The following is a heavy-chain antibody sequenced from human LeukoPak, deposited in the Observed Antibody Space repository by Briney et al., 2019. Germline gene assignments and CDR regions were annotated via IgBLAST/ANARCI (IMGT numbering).Heavy chain of an antibody. CDR2: IIPIFGTA. CDR1: GGTFSSYA. Sequence: SVKVSCKASGGTFSSYAISWVRQAPGQGLEWMGGIIPIFGTANYAQKFQGRVTITADESTSTAYMELSSLRSEDTAVYYCARGYCSSTSCYRSFDYWGQGTLVTVSS. V-gene: IGHV1-69*13. CDR3: ARGYCSSTSCYRSFDY. D-gene: IGHD2-2*02. J-gene: IGHJ4*02.